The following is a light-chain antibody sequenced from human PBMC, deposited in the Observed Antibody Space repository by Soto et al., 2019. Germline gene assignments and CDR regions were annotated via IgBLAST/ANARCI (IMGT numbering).Light chain of an antibody. CDR1: SYNIGSNF. J-gene: IGLJ3*02. CDR3: AAWDDSRRWV. CDR2: KTY. V-gene: IGLV1-47*01. Sequence: QSVLPQPPSASGTPGQRVTISCSGSSYNIGSNFVYWYQQLPGTAPKLLIFKTYQRPPGVPDRFSGSKSGTSASLAISGLRTEDEADYYCAAWDDSRRWVFGGGTKLTVL.